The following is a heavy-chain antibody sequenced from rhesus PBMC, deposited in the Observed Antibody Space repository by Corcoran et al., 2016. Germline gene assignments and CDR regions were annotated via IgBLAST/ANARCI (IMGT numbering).Heavy chain of an antibody. Sequence: QVQLQESGPGLVKPSETLSLTCAVSGGSISSGYYYWSWIRQPPGKRLEWFGYITYSGSTSDNPSRKRRVTISRDTSKNQFSLKLSSVTAADTAVYYCARGGGMNPFDYWGQGVLVTVSS. J-gene: IGHJ4*01. CDR1: GGSISSGYYY. CDR3: ARGGGMNPFDY. CDR2: ITYSGST. D-gene: IGHD6-13*01. V-gene: IGHV4-122*02.